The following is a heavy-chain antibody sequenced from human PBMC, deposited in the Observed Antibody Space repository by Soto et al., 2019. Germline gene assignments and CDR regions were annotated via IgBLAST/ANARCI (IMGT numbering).Heavy chain of an antibody. CDR1: GLTFSSYL. Sequence: QVQLVESGGGVVQPGRSLRLSCATSGLTFSSYLIHWVRQTPDKGLEWVAFISRDGSNEYYADSVKGRFTISRDNSKNTLYLEMNSLRAEDTAVYYCARDDEGGSDCDLGYWGQGTLVTVSS. J-gene: IGHJ4*02. CDR3: ARDDEGGSDCDLGY. D-gene: IGHD3-10*01. CDR2: ISRDGSNE. V-gene: IGHV3-30-3*01.